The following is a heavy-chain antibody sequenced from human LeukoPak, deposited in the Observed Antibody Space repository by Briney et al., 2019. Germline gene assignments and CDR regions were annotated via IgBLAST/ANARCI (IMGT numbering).Heavy chain of an antibody. CDR3: ARDGGYSSSSGY. Sequence: ASXKVSCKASGYTFTGYYMHWVRQAPGQGLEWMGRINPNSGGTNYAQKFQGRVTMTRDTSISTAYMELSRLRSDDTAVYYCARDGGYSSSSGYWGQGTLVTVSS. J-gene: IGHJ4*02. CDR2: INPNSGGT. D-gene: IGHD6-6*01. CDR1: GYTFTGYY. V-gene: IGHV1-2*06.